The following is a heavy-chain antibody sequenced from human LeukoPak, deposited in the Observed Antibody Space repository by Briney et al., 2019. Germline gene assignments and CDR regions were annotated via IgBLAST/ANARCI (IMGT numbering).Heavy chain of an antibody. CDR3: ARAVGRSSSWSPIPGGDLDY. Sequence: GGSLRLSCAASGFTFSSYEMNWVRQAPGKGLEWVSYISSSGSTIYYADSVKGRFTISRDNAKNSLYLQMNSLRAEDTAVYYCARAVGRSSSWSPIPGGDLDYWGQGTLVAVSS. D-gene: IGHD6-13*01. J-gene: IGHJ4*02. CDR1: GFTFSSYE. V-gene: IGHV3-48*03. CDR2: ISSSGSTI.